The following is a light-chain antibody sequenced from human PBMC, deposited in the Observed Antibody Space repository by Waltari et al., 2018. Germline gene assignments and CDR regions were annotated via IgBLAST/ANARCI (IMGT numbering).Light chain of an antibody. CDR3: QQAYSFPFT. CDR1: QVINNW. J-gene: IGKJ3*01. CDR2: SAS. V-gene: IGKV1-12*01. Sequence: DIQMTQSPSSVSASVGDRVTITCRASQVINNWLAWYQQKPGRPPKPLIYSASTLQSGVPSRFSGSGSGTEFTLTISSLQSEDFAVYYCQQAYSFPFTFGPGTKVDI.